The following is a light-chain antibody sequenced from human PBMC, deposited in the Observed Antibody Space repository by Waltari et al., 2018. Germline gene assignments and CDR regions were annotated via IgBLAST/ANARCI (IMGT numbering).Light chain of an antibody. CDR2: DVS. CDR1: SSDVGGYKY. Sequence: QSALTQPASVSGSPGKSITLPCPGPSSDVGGYKYASWYQQHPGQTPKLQIYDVSNRPSGVSNRFSASRSGNTASLTISGLQAADEADYYCSSYTSSTVVFGGGTKLTVL. J-gene: IGLJ3*02. CDR3: SSYTSSTVV. V-gene: IGLV2-14*03.